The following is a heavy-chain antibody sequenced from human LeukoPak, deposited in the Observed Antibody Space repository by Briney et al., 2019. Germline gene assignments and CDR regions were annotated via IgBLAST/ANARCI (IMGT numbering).Heavy chain of an antibody. CDR3: TTTVGYTGYDWGY. CDR1: GFTFSNAW. J-gene: IGHJ4*02. CDR2: IKSKVNGGSI. Sequence: GGSLRLSCEASGFTFSNAWMSWVRQAPEKGLEWVGRIKSKVNGGSIDYAAPVKGRFTISRDDSKNTLYLQMNSLRTEDTAVYYCTTTVGYTGYDWGYWGQGTLVTVSS. D-gene: IGHD5-12*01. V-gene: IGHV3-15*01.